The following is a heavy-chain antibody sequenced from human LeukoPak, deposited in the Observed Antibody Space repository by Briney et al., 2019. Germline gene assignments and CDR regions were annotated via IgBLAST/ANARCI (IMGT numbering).Heavy chain of an antibody. Sequence: GGSLRLSCVASGFTFSSYWLHWVRQAPGKGLVWVSRINSDGYSTSYADSVKGRFTISRDNAKNTVYLQMNSLRAEDTAVYYCARDRRGYSGYDPGWFDPWGQGTLVTVSS. D-gene: IGHD5-12*01. CDR2: INSDGYST. CDR1: GFTFSSYW. CDR3: ARDRRGYSGYDPGWFDP. V-gene: IGHV3-74*01. J-gene: IGHJ5*02.